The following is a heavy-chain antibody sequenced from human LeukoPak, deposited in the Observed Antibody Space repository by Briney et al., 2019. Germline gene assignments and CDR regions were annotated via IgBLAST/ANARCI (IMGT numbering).Heavy chain of an antibody. CDR1: GGTFSSYA. J-gene: IGHJ4*02. D-gene: IGHD3-16*01. Sequence: ASVKVSYKASGGTFSSYAISWVRQAPGQGLEWMGGIIPIFGTANYAQKFQGRVTITADESTSTAYMELSSLRSEDTAVYYCARMITFGRCFDYWGQGTLVTVSS. CDR2: IIPIFGTA. CDR3: ARMITFGRCFDY. V-gene: IGHV1-69*13.